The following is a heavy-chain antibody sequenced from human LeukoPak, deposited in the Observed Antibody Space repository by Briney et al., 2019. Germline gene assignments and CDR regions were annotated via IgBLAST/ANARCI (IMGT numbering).Heavy chain of an antibody. CDR2: INPNSGGT. D-gene: IGHD2-2*02. CDR3: ARAGGIGYCSSTSCYRGNDY. J-gene: IGHJ4*02. V-gene: IGHV1-2*02. Sequence: ASVKVSCXASGYTFTGYYMHWVRQAPGQGLEWMGWINPNSGGTNYAQKFQGRVTMTRDTSISTAYMELSRLRSDDTAVYYCARAGGIGYCSSTSCYRGNDYWGQGTLVTVSS. CDR1: GYTFTGYY.